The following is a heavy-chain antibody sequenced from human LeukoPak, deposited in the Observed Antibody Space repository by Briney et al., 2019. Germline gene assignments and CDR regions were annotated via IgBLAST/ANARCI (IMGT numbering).Heavy chain of an antibody. Sequence: PGGSLRLSCAASGFTFSSYAMHWVRQAPGKGLEYVSAISSNGGSTYYANSVKGRFTISRDNSKNTLYLQMGSLRAEDMAVYYCARARVTSCYDYWGQGTLVTVSS. CDR3: ARARVTSCYDY. CDR2: ISSNGGST. J-gene: IGHJ4*02. D-gene: IGHD2-2*01. V-gene: IGHV3-64*01. CDR1: GFTFSSYA.